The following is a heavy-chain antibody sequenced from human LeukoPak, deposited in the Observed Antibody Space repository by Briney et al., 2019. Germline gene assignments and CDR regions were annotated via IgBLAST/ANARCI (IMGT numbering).Heavy chain of an antibody. D-gene: IGHD1-26*01. CDR2: IRSKANNYAT. CDR3: IRGAASGSYYGFDV. Sequence: GRSLRLSCAASGFTFSSYAMHWVRQASGKGLEWVGRIRSKANNYATAYATSVKGRFTLSRDDSKNTAYLQMNSLKTEDTAVYYCIRGAASGSYYGFDVWGQGATVTVSS. V-gene: IGHV3-73*01. J-gene: IGHJ6*02. CDR1: GFTFSSYA.